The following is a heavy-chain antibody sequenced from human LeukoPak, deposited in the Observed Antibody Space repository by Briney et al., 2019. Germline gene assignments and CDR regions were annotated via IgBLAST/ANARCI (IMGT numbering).Heavy chain of an antibody. V-gene: IGHV3-15*01. CDR1: GFTFSNYA. J-gene: IGHJ4*02. CDR2: IKSKTDGGTS. CDR3: TTGGYGGQFDY. D-gene: IGHD5-12*01. Sequence: GGSLRLSCAASGFTFSNYAMTWVRQAPGKGLEWVGRIKSKTDGGTSDYAAPVKGRFTISRDDSKNTLYLQMNSLKTGDTAVYYCTTGGYGGQFDYWGQGTLVTVSS.